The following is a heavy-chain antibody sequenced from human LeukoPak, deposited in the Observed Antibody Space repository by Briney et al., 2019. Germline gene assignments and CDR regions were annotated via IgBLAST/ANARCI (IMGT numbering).Heavy chain of an antibody. CDR1: GYSISSGYY. J-gene: IGHJ3*02. V-gene: IGHV4-38-2*02. CDR2: IYHSGST. D-gene: IGHD3-16*01. CDR3: ARGVYDAFDT. Sequence: SETLSLTCTVSGYSISSGYYWGWIRQPPGKGLEWIGSIYHSGSTYYNPSLKSRVTISVDTSKNQFSLKLSSVTAADTAVYYCARGVYDAFDTWGQGTMVTVSS.